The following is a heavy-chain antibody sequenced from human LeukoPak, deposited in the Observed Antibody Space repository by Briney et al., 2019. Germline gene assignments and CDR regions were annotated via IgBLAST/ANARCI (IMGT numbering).Heavy chain of an antibody. V-gene: IGHV3-7*01. Sequence: GGSLRLSCAASGFTFTTYWMGWVRQAPGKGLEWVANIKQDGSEQYYVDSVKGRFTISRDNAKNSLYLQMDSLRAEDTAVYYCARQQWLDGAYYFDYWGEGTLVTVSS. CDR3: ARQQWLDGAYYFDY. CDR2: IKQDGSEQ. D-gene: IGHD6-19*01. J-gene: IGHJ4*02. CDR1: GFTFTTYW.